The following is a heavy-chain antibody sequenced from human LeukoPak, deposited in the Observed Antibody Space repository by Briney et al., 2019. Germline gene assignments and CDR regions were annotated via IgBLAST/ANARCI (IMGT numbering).Heavy chain of an antibody. J-gene: IGHJ4*02. D-gene: IGHD3-22*01. CDR2: INHSGST. Sequence: GSLRLSCAASGFTFSSYGMHWVRQAPGKGLEWIGEINHSGSTNYNPSLKSRVTISVDTSKNQFSLKLSSVTAADTAVYYCARGMHYYDSSGYYYVYWGQGTLVTVSS. CDR3: ARGMHYYDSSGYYYVY. V-gene: IGHV4-34*01. CDR1: GFTFSSYG.